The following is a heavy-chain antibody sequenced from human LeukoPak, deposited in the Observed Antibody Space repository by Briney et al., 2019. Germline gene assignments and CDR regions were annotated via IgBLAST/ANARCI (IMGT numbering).Heavy chain of an antibody. CDR3: AKARQATYYDFWSGYFDY. CDR2: ISWNSGSI. V-gene: IGHV3-9*01. D-gene: IGHD3-3*01. CDR1: GFTFDDYA. J-gene: IGHJ4*02. Sequence: PGRSLRLSCAASGFTFDDYAMHWVRQAPGKGLEWVSGISWNSGSIGYADSVKGRFTISRDNAKNSLYLQMNSLRAEDTALYYCAKARQATYYDFWSGYFDYWGQGTLVTGSS.